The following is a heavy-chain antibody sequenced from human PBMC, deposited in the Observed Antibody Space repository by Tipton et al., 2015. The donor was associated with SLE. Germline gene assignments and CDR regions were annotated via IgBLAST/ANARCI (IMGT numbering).Heavy chain of an antibody. V-gene: IGHV4-39*07. CDR3: ARVGVVTPFDY. J-gene: IGHJ4*02. CDR2: IYYSGIT. CDR1: GGSISSGSYY. D-gene: IGHD4-23*01. Sequence: TLSLTCTVSGGSISSGSYYWSWIRQPPGKGLEWIGSIYYSGITYYNPSLKSRGTISVDTSKNQFSLKLSSVTAADTAVYYCARVGVVTPFDYWGQGTLVTVSS.